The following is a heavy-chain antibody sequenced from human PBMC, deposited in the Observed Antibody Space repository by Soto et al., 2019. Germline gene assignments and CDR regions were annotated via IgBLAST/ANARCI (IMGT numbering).Heavy chain of an antibody. J-gene: IGHJ5*02. CDR1: GGSISSGDYY. D-gene: IGHD6-6*01. Sequence: QVQLQESGPGLVKPSQTLSLTCTVSGGSISSGDYYWSWIRQPPGKGLEWIGYIYHSGSTYYNPSLKSRDTLSVDTSKNQFSLKLRSVTAADTAVYYCARERPDGARLDPWGQGTLVTVSS. CDR3: ARERPDGARLDP. V-gene: IGHV4-30-4*01. CDR2: IYHSGST.